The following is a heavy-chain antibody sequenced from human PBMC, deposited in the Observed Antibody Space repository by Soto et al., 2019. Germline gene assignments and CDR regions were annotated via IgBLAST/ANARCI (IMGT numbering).Heavy chain of an antibody. V-gene: IGHV3-23*01. J-gene: IGHJ4*02. CDR3: ASACGGDCCLFDY. CDR1: GFTFSSYA. CDR2: ISGRGGST. D-gene: IGHD2-21*02. Sequence: EVQLLESGGGLVQPGGSLRLSCAASGFTFSSYAMSWVRQAPGKGLEWVSAISGRGGSTYYADSVKGRFTISRDNSKNTLYLQMNSLRAEDTAVYYCASACGGDCCLFDYWGQGTLVTVS.